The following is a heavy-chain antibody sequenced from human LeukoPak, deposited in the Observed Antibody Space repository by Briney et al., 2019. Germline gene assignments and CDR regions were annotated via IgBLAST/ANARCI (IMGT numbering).Heavy chain of an antibody. D-gene: IGHD3-3*01. Sequence: SSETLSLTCTVSGVSISSYYWSWIRQPPGKEVEWIGYIYYSGSTNYNPALKSRLTISVDTSKNQFSLKLSSVTAADTAMYYCARLTYDFWSGYYHYYFDFWGQGTLVTVSS. J-gene: IGHJ4*02. CDR1: GVSISSYY. V-gene: IGHV4-59*01. CDR2: IYYSGST. CDR3: ARLTYDFWSGYYHYYFDF.